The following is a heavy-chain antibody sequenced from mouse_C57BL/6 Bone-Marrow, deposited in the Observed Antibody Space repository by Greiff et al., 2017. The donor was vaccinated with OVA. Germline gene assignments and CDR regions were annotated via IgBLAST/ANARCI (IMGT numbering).Heavy chain of an antibody. V-gene: IGHV1-64*01. CDR1: GYTFTSYW. J-gene: IGHJ2*01. CDR2: IHPNSGST. CDR3: ARSRDGYFPRHFYY. D-gene: IGHD2-3*01. Sequence: QVQLQQPGAELVKPGASVKLSCKASGYTFTSYWMHWVKQRPGQGLEWIGMIHPNSGSTNYNEKFKSKATLTVDKSSSTAYMQLSSLTSEDSAVYYCARSRDGYFPRHFYYWGQGTTLTVSS.